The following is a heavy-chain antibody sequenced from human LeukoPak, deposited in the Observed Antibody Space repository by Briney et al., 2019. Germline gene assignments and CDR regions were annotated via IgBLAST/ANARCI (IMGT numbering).Heavy chain of an antibody. D-gene: IGHD2-2*01. CDR2: ISYDGSNK. J-gene: IGHJ4*02. CDR1: GFTFSSYA. CDR3: ARDNLYCSSTSCYPPYFDY. V-gene: IGHV3-30-3*01. Sequence: PGGSLRLSCAASGFTFSSYAMHWVRQAPGKGLEWVAVISYDGSNKYYADSVKGRFTISRDNSKNTLYLQMNSLRAEDTAVYYCARDNLYCSSTSCYPPYFDYWGQGTLVTVSS.